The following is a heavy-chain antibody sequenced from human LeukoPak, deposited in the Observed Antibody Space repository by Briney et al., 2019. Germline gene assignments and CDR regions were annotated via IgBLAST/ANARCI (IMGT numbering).Heavy chain of an antibody. J-gene: IGHJ4*02. D-gene: IGHD2-15*01. CDR3: AKAPVTSCRGAFCYPFDY. V-gene: IGHV3-23*01. Sequence: GGSLRLSCAASGFTFSSYAMSWVRQAPGKGLEWVSAISGSGARTYYAASVRGRFTISRDTSRSTLYLQMNSLRAEDAAVYYCAKAPVTSCRGAFCYPFDYWGQGTLVTVSS. CDR1: GFTFSSYA. CDR2: ISGSGART.